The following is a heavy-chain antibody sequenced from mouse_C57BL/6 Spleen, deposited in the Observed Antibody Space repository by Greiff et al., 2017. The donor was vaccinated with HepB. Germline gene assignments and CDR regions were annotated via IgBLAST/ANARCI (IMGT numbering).Heavy chain of an antibody. Sequence: QVQLQQPGAELVKPGASVKMSCKASGYTFTSYWITWVKQRPGQGLEWIGDIYPGSGSTNYNEKFKGKATLTVDTSSSTAYMQLSSLTSEDSAVYYCARGGQNSSPFDYWGQGTTLTVSS. CDR1: GYTFTSYW. V-gene: IGHV1-55*01. CDR2: IYPGSGST. J-gene: IGHJ2*01. D-gene: IGHD1-1*01. CDR3: ARGGQNSSPFDY.